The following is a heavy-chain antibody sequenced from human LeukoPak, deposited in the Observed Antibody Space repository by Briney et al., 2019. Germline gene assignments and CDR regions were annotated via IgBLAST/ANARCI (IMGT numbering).Heavy chain of an antibody. CDR1: GYTFSSYY. V-gene: IGHV1-46*01. CDR2: IDPSAGST. D-gene: IGHD3-10*01. CDR3: ARNVGSGFDY. J-gene: IGHJ4*02. Sequence: ASVKVSCKASGYTFSSYYIHWVRQAPGQGLEWMGFIDPSAGSTSYAQKFQGRVTMTRDTSTSAVYMELSSLRSEDTAMHYCARNVGSGFDYWGQGTLVTVSS.